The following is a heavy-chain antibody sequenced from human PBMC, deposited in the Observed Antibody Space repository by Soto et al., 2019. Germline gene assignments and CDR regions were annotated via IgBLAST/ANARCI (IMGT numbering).Heavy chain of an antibody. J-gene: IGHJ6*02. Sequence: ESGPTLVNPTQTLTLTCSFSGFSLSTTGMCVSWIRQPPGKALEWLALIDWSDDKYYNTSLKTRLTISKDTSKNQVVLTMTNMDPVDTATYYCARMTAAGIFYYYGMDVWGQGTTVTVSS. V-gene: IGHV2-70*01. CDR3: ARMTAAGIFYYYGMDV. CDR2: IDWSDDK. D-gene: IGHD6-13*01. CDR1: GFSLSTTGMC.